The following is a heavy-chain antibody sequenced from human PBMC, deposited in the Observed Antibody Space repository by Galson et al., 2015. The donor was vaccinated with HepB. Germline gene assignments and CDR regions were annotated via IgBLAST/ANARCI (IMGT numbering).Heavy chain of an antibody. CDR2: TYYRSKWYN. J-gene: IGHJ6*02. CDR3: ARVSVVAASSSYYYYGMDA. V-gene: IGHV6-1*01. D-gene: IGHD2-15*01. Sequence: CAISGDSVSSNSAAWNWIRQSPSRGLEWLGRTYYRSKWYNDYAVSVKSRITINPDTSKNQFSLQLNSVTPEDTAVYYCARVSVVAASSSYYYYGMDAWGQGTTVTVSS. CDR1: GDSVSSNSAA.